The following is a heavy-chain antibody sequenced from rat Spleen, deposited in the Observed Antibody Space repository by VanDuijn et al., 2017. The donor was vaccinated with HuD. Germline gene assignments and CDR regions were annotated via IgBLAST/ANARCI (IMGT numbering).Heavy chain of an antibody. CDR2: ISQSGGST. CDR1: GFIFSNYG. CDR3: AKRDYDGYYPFAY. V-gene: IGHV5-19*01. D-gene: IGHD1-12*03. Sequence: EVQLVESGGGLVQPGRSLKLSCAASGFIFSNYGMHWIRQAPTKGPEWVAAISQSGGSTYYPDSVKGRFTISRDNAENTVYLQMNSLRSEDTATYYCAKRDYDGYYPFAYWGQGTLVTVSS. J-gene: IGHJ3*01.